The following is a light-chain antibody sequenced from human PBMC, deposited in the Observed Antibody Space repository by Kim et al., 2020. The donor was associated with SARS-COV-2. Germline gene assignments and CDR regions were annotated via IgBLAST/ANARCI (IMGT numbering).Light chain of an antibody. CDR3: QRYGSSPIFT. Sequence: PGERATLPRRASQTISSNYLTWYQHKPGQAPRLLIYAASSRATGIPDRFSGSGSGTDFTLTISRLEPEDFAMYYCQRYGSSPIFTFGPGTKVDIK. CDR2: AAS. CDR1: QTISSNY. V-gene: IGKV3-20*01. J-gene: IGKJ3*01.